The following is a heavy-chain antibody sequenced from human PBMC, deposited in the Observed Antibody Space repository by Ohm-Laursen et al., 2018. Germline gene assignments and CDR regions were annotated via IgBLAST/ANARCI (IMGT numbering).Heavy chain of an antibody. CDR3: AKDGMRQSYYGMDV. J-gene: IGHJ6*02. D-gene: IGHD2-8*01. CDR2: IHDDGTAA. CDR1: GFIFSNFW. V-gene: IGHV3-74*01. Sequence: SLRLSCTASGFIFSNFWMHWVRQGPGQGLVWVSRIHDDGTAATYADSVKGRFTISRDNARNTLYLQMNSLRVEDTAVYYCAKDGMRQSYYGMDVWGQGTTVTVSS.